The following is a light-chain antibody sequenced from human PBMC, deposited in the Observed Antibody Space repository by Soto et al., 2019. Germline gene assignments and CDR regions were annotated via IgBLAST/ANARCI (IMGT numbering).Light chain of an antibody. V-gene: IGLV2-14*01. CDR1: SSDVGAYKF. CDR2: EAS. Sequence: QSVLTQPASVSGSPGQSITISCTGTSSDVGAYKFVSWFQQHPGKVPKLIMYEASYRPSGVSNRFSGSKSGNTASLTILGLRSEDEADYYCSSLTTNTTVVFGGGTKLTVL. CDR3: SSLTTNTTVV. J-gene: IGLJ2*01.